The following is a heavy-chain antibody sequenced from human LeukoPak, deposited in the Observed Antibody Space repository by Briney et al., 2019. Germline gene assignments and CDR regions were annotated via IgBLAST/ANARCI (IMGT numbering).Heavy chain of an antibody. D-gene: IGHD3-3*01. CDR3: AKGERPQFLTHTYEY. CDR1: GCSISSYA. V-gene: IGHV3-23*01. CDR2: STLGGGRT. Sequence: PGGALRLSCEASGCSISSYAMAWGRQAPGQGLGRVPSSTLGGGRTYYAESVKGRFTITRNNSKNTLSLQLSSLRAKDTAVYYCAKGERPQFLTHTYEYWGQGTEVTVSS. J-gene: IGHJ4*02.